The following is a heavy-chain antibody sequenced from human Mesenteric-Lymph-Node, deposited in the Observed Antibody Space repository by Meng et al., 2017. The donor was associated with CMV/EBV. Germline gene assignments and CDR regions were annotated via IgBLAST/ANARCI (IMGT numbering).Heavy chain of an antibody. D-gene: IGHD2-21*02. V-gene: IGHV3-9*01. CDR2: ISWNSGIK. CDR1: GFTFDDYT. J-gene: IGHJ4*02. CDR3: AKGDTGSHCPDH. Sequence: SLKISCATSGFTFDDYTMHWVRQAPGKGLEWVSRISWNSGIKLYAESVKGRFTVSRDNAKNSLYLDMSSLRLEDTAFYYCAKGDTGSHCPDHWGQGTLVTVSS.